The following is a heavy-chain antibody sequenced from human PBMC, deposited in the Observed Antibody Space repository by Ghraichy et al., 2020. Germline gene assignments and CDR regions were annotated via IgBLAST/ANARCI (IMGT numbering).Heavy chain of an antibody. V-gene: IGHV4-59*01. CDR2: IRDSRTT. CDR1: GGSMSYY. J-gene: IGHJ3*02. D-gene: IGHD1-26*01. CDR3: ARPGLLNSGHARAVDI. Sequence: SETLSLTCSVSGGSMSYYWSWIRQSPGKGLERIGYIRDSRTTNYSPSLKSRVSMSIDTSKNQFSLKMTSVTAADMAVYYCARPGLLNSGHARAVDIWGQGTLVSVTS.